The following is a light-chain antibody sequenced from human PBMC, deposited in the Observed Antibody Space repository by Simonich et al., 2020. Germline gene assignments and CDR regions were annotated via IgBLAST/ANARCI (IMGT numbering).Light chain of an antibody. CDR2: VAS. V-gene: IGKV3-15*01. Sequence: EIVITQSPATLSVSSGERATLSCRASQSVSSNVAWYQQIPGQVPRLLNYVASTRATGIPATISGSGCGTEFTLTISSLQSENFAVYYCQEYNNWPSSGQGTKLEIK. CDR3: QEYNNWPS. J-gene: IGKJ2*01. CDR1: QSVSSN.